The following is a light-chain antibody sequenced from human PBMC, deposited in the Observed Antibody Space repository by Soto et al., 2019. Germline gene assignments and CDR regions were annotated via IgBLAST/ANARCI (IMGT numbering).Light chain of an antibody. J-gene: IGKJ1*01. CDR1: QSISSW. CDR3: QQYNSYSPPTWT. V-gene: IGKV1-5*01. Sequence: DIQMTQSPSTLSASVGDRVTITCRASQSISSWLAWYQQNPGKAPKLLIYDASSLESGVPSRFSGTGSGTEFTLTISSLQPDDFATYYCQQYNSYSPPTWTFGQGIKVEIK. CDR2: DAS.